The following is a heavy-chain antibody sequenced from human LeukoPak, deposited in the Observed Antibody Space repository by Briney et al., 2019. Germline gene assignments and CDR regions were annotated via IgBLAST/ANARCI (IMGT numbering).Heavy chain of an antibody. V-gene: IGHV1-3*01. Sequence: GASVKVSCKASGYTFTSYAMHWVRQAPGQRLEWMGWINAGNGNTKYSQKFQGRVTITRDTSTSTAYMELRSLRSDDTAVYYCARXGGSTANGMDVWGQGTTVTVSS. CDR3: ARXGGSTANGMDV. CDR1: GYTFTSYA. J-gene: IGHJ6*02. D-gene: IGHD2-15*01. CDR2: INAGNGNT.